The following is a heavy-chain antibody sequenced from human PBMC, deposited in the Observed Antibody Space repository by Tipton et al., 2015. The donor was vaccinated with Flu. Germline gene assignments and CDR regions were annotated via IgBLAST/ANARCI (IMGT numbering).Heavy chain of an antibody. Sequence: LRLSCTISGGSIRSAEFYWSWIRQRPGKGLEWIGYIYYNGDTYYNPSFKGRLTISVDRSKKQFSLNLNSVSAADTAVYYCARDRGFSNWFDPWGQGTLVTVSS. J-gene: IGHJ5*02. D-gene: IGHD3-10*01. V-gene: IGHV4-31*02. CDR3: ARDRGFSNWFDP. CDR2: IYYNGDT. CDR1: GGSIRSAEFY.